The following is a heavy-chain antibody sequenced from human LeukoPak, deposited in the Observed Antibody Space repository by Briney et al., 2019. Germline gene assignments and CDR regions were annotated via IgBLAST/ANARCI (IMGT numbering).Heavy chain of an antibody. J-gene: IGHJ4*02. V-gene: IGHV1-46*01. CDR2: INPSGGST. CDR3: ARGGIVGATKLDFDY. D-gene: IGHD1-26*01. CDR1: GYTFTSYY. Sequence: GASVKVSCKASGYTFTSYYMHWVRQAPGQGLEWMGIINPSGGSTSYAQKFQGRVTMTRDMSTSTVYMELSSLRSEDTAVYYCARGGIVGATKLDFDYWAQGTLVTVSS.